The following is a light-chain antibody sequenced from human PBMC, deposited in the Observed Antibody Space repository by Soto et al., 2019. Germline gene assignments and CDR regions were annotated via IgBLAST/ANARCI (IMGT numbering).Light chain of an antibody. J-gene: IGKJ2*01. Sequence: ETVLTQSAAALSVSPGERVIISCRASQSVSTNLAWYQQRPGQPPRLLIYDASTGATDTPPRISGSGSGTEFTLTISSLQSEDSAVYYCQQYNNWPRTFGQGTKLEIK. CDR1: QSVSTN. CDR3: QQYNNWPRT. CDR2: DAS. V-gene: IGKV3-15*01.